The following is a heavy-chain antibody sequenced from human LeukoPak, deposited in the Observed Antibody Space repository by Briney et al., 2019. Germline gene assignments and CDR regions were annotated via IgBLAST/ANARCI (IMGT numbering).Heavy chain of an antibody. D-gene: IGHD4-11*01. Sequence: SETLSLTCTVSGGCISSYYWSWIRQPAGKGLEWIGRIYTSGSTNYNPSLKSRVTMSVDTSKNQFSLKLSSVTAADTAVYYCARGHTVKGPDYFDYWGQGTLVTVSS. CDR3: ARGHTVKGPDYFDY. CDR2: IYTSGST. J-gene: IGHJ4*02. V-gene: IGHV4-4*07. CDR1: GGCISSYY.